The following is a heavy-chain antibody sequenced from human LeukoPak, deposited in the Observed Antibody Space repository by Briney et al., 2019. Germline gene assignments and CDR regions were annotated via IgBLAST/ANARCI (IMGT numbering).Heavy chain of an antibody. V-gene: IGHV1-8*02. D-gene: IGHD6-13*01. J-gene: IGHJ5*02. Sequence: ASVKVSCKASGYTFTGYYMHWVRQAPGQGLEWMGWMNPNSGNTGYAQKFQGRVTMTRNTSISTAYMELSSLRSEDTAVYYCARAPRAGYSSSWYFRYNWLDPWGQGTLVTVSS. CDR3: ARAPRAGYSSSWYFRYNWLDP. CDR2: MNPNSGNT. CDR1: GYTFTGYY.